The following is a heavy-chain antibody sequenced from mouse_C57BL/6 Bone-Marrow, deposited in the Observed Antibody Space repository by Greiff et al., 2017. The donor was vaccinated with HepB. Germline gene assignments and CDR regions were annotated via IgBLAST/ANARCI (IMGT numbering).Heavy chain of an antibody. CDR2: IDPENRDT. CDR1: GFNIKDDY. CDR3: TTYYPYYFDY. D-gene: IGHD1-1*01. V-gene: IGHV14-4*01. Sequence: VQLQQSGAELVRPGASVKLSCTASGFNIKDDYMHWVKQRPEQGLEWIGWIDPENRDTEYASKFQGKATITADTSSNTAYPQLSSLTSEDTAVYYCTTYYPYYFDYWGQGTTLTVSS. J-gene: IGHJ2*01.